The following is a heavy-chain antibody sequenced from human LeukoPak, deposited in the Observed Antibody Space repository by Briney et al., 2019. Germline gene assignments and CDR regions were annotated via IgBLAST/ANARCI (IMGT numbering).Heavy chain of an antibody. Sequence: SEALSLTCTVSGGSISNYYWSWIRQPPGKGLEWIAYIYESGDTSYNPSLKSRVTISLDTSKNKFSLRLNSVTAAGTAVYYCARHFLRGGFDSWGQGTLVTVSS. CDR3: ARHFLRGGFDS. CDR2: IYESGDT. J-gene: IGHJ4*02. CDR1: GGSISNYY. V-gene: IGHV4-59*08. D-gene: IGHD5-12*01.